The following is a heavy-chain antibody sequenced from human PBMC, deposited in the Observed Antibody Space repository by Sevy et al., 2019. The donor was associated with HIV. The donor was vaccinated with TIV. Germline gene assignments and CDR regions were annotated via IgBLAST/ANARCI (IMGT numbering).Heavy chain of an antibody. Sequence: WGSLRLSCAASGFTFSSYSMNWVRQAPGKGLEWVSSISSSSSYIYYADSVKGRFTISRDNAKNSLYLQMNSLRAEDTAVYYCAREEDIVVVPAATFGMDVWGQGTTVTVSS. CDR1: GFTFSSYS. J-gene: IGHJ6*02. V-gene: IGHV3-21*01. CDR3: AREEDIVVVPAATFGMDV. D-gene: IGHD2-2*01. CDR2: ISSSSSYI.